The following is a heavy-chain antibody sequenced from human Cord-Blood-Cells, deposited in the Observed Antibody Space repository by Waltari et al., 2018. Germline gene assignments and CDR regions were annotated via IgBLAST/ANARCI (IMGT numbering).Heavy chain of an antibody. CDR1: GGSISSYY. D-gene: IGHD6-19*01. J-gene: IGHJ3*02. CDR3: ARDMAGTLYAFDI. Sequence: QVQLQESGPRLVKPSETLSLTCTVSGGSISSYYWSWIRQPPGKGLEWIGYIYYSGSTNYNPSLKSRVTISVDTSKNQFSLKLSSVTAADTAVYYCARDMAGTLYAFDIWGQGTMVTVSS. CDR2: IYYSGST. V-gene: IGHV4-59*01.